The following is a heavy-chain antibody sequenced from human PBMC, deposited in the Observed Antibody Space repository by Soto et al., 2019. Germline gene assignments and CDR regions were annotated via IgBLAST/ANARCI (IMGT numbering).Heavy chain of an antibody. CDR3: ARGSSPVDFDY. CDR1: RYTFTNYG. J-gene: IGHJ4*02. D-gene: IGHD6-13*01. CDR2: INTYNGNT. V-gene: IGHV1-18*01. Sequence: QVQLVQSGAEVKKPGASVQVSCKASRYTFTNYGINWVRQAPGQGLEWMGWINTYNGNTNFAQRLQGRVTMTTEASTSTAYMELRSLRSDDTAVYYCARGSSPVDFDYWGQGTLVTVSS.